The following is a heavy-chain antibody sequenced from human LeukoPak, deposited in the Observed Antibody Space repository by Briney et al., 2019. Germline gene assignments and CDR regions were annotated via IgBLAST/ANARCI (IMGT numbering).Heavy chain of an antibody. V-gene: IGHV1-18*01. D-gene: IGHD3-3*01. J-gene: IGHJ4*02. CDR2: ISAYNGNT. CDR1: GYTFTSYG. Sequence: GASVKVSCKASGYTFTSYGISWVRQAPGQGLEWMGWISAYNGNTNYAQKLQGRVTMTTDTSTSTAYMELRSLRSDDTAVYYCARDPEYDFWSGYGNYFDYWGQGTLVTVSS. CDR3: ARDPEYDFWSGYGNYFDY.